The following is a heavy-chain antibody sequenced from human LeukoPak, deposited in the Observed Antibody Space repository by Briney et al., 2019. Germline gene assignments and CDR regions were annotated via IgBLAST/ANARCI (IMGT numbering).Heavy chain of an antibody. CDR2: ITGSSSYI. CDR3: ARNHHYDDSRGQNWFDP. V-gene: IGHV3-21*01. D-gene: IGHD3-22*01. J-gene: IGHJ5*02. Sequence: GGSLRLSCAASGFTFSSYSMNWVRQAPGKGLEWVSSITGSSSYIYYADSVKGRFSISRDNAKKSLYLQMNSLRAEDTAVYYCARNHHYDDSRGQNWFDPWGQGTLVTVSS. CDR1: GFTFSSYS.